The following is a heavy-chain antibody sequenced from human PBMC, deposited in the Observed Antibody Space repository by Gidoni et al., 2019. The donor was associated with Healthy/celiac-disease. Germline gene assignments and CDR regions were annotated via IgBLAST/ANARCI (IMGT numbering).Heavy chain of an antibody. CDR3: ARNMIRGVGYYYYGMDV. D-gene: IGHD3-10*01. V-gene: IGHV4-61*02. J-gene: IGHJ6*02. CDR1: GGSISTGNYY. CDR2: IYTSGST. Sequence: QVQLQESGPGLVKPSQTLSLTCTVSGGSISTGNYYWSWVRQPAGKGLEWIGRIYTSGSTNYKPSLKSRVTISVDTPKNQFSLKLSSVTAADTAVYYCARNMIRGVGYYYYGMDVWGQGTTVTVSS.